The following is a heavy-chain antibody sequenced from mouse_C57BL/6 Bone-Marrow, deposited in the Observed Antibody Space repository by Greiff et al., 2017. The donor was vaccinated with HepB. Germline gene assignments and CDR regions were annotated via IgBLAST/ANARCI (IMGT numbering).Heavy chain of an antibody. V-gene: IGHV5-12*01. J-gene: IGHJ2*01. Sequence: EVMLVESGGGLVQPGGSLKLSCAASGFTFSDYYMYWVRQTPEKRLEWVAYISNGGGSTYYPDTVKGRFTISRDNAKNTLYLQMSRLKSEDTAMYYCARILLHYYDSSYVGYWGQGTTLTVSS. CDR1: GFTFSDYY. CDR3: ARILLHYYDSSYVGY. D-gene: IGHD1-1*01. CDR2: ISNGGGST.